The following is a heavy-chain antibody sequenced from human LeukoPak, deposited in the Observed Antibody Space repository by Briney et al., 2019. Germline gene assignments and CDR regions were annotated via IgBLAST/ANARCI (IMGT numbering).Heavy chain of an antibody. CDR3: ARAHCSSTSCYEDYYYYMDV. D-gene: IGHD2-2*01. CDR1: GFTFSSYS. V-gene: IGHV3-21*01. Sequence: GGSLRLSCAASGFTFSSYSMNWVRQAPGKGLGWVSSISSGSSYINSAASVKARFTISRDNAKNSLYLQMNSLRAEDTAVYYCARAHCSSTSCYEDYYYYMDVWGKGTTVTVSS. J-gene: IGHJ6*03. CDR2: ISSGSSYI.